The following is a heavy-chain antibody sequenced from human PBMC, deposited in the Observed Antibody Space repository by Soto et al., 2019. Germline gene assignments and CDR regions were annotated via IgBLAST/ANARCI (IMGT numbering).Heavy chain of an antibody. CDR2: IYYSGST. V-gene: IGHV4-39*01. CDR3: ARGQAFWTGYYRMPYYFDY. D-gene: IGHD3-3*01. J-gene: IGHJ4*02. CDR1: GGPISSSSYY. Sequence: SETLSLTCTVSGGPISSSSYYWGWIRQPPGKGLEWIGSIYYSGSTYYNPSLKSRVTISVDTSKNQFSLKLSSVTAADTAVYYCARGQAFWTGYYRMPYYFDYWGQGTLVT.